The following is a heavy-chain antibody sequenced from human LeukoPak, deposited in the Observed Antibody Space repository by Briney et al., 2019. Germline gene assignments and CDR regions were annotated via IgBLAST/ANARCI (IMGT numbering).Heavy chain of an antibody. V-gene: IGHV1-69*13. J-gene: IGHJ6*02. CDR2: IIPIFGTA. D-gene: IGHD6-19*01. CDR1: GGTFSSYA. Sequence: GASVKVSCKASGGTFSSYAISWVRQAPGQGLEWMGGIIPIFGTANYAQKFQGRVTITADESTSTAYMELSSPRSEDTAVYYCAAYTAVAGTLLDYYYYYGMDVWGQGTTVTVSS. CDR3: AAYTAVAGTLLDYYYYYGMDV.